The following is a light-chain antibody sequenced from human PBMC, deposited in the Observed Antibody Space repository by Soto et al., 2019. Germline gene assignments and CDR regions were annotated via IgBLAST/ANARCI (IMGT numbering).Light chain of an antibody. CDR1: ISDVGGYNF. CDR2: GDT. CDR3: CSYAGSSTWV. Sequence: QSALTQPASVSGSPGQSITITCSGTISDVGGYNFVSWYQQHPGKAPKLISYGDTKWPSGVSIRFSGSKSGNTASLTISGLQAEHEADYYCCSYAGSSTWVFGGGTKVTVL. J-gene: IGLJ3*02. V-gene: IGLV2-23*01.